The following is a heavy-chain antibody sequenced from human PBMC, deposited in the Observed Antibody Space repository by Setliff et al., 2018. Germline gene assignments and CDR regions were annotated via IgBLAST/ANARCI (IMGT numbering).Heavy chain of an antibody. J-gene: IGHJ4*02. Sequence: ASVKVSCKASGYTFTSSDINWVRQATGQGLEWMGWMNPNSGNTGYAQKFQGRVTMTRNTSISTAYMELTSLSSEDTAVYYCARGQAIRIRAAAGMWDRWGQGTLVTVSS. CDR1: GYTFTSSD. CDR2: MNPNSGNT. V-gene: IGHV1-8*01. D-gene: IGHD6-13*01. CDR3: ARGQAIRIRAAAGMWDR.